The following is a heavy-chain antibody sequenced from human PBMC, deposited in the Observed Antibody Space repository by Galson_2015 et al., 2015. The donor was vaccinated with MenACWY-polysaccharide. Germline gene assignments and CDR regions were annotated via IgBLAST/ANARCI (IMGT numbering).Heavy chain of an antibody. CDR3: VRGGAAASLLFAP. CDR2: TYYRSNWSS. CDR1: GDSVSSHTAA. J-gene: IGHJ5*02. V-gene: IGHV6-1*01. D-gene: IGHD2-15*01. Sequence: CAISGDSVSSHTAAWNWIRQSPSRGLEWLGRTYYRSNWSSDYELSVRGRITINADTSKNQFSLQLNSVTPEDTAVYYCVRGGAAASLLFAPSSQGTVVTVSS.